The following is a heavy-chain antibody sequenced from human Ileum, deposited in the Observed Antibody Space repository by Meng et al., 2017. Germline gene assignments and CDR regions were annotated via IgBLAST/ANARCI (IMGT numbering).Heavy chain of an antibody. CDR1: GIIFTNYS. CDR2: ISGRGDAT. J-gene: IGHJ4*02. D-gene: IGHD5-18*01. CDR3: AKHKSAMAPLGYNS. V-gene: IGHV3-23*01. Sequence: GGSLRLSCAASGIIFTNYSMAWVRQAPGKGLEWVSVISGRGDATYYADSVKGRFTISRDNSKNTVYLQMNSLRDEDTAVYYCAKHKSAMAPLGYNSWGQGTLVTVSS.